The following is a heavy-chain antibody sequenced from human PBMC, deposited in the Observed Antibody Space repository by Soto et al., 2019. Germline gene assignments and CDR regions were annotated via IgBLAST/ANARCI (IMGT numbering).Heavy chain of an antibody. CDR3: AAPTGQWPKVTDAFDI. CDR1: GFTFSSYS. CDR2: ISSSSSTI. V-gene: IGHV3-48*02. D-gene: IGHD6-19*01. J-gene: IGHJ3*02. Sequence: GGSLRLSCAASGFTFSSYSMNWVRQAPGKGLEWVSYISSSSSTIYYADSVKGRFTISRDNAKNSLYLQMNSLRDEDTAVYYCAAPTGQWPKVTDAFDIWGQGTMVTVSS.